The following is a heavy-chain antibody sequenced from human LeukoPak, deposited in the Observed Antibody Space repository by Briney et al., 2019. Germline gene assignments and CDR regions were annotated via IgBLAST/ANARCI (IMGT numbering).Heavy chain of an antibody. J-gene: IGHJ6*03. CDR3: ANGNRCTSPNCLGYYYFYMDV. Sequence: GGSLRLSCAASGFTFSSYAMNWVRQSPGRGLEWVSGFSGSGGTTYYADSVKGRFTISRDNSKNTLYLQMNSLRAEDTAVYYCANGNRCTSPNCLGYYYFYMDVWGKGTTVTVSS. CDR2: FSGSGGTT. CDR1: GFTFSSYA. D-gene: IGHD2-8*01. V-gene: IGHV3-23*01.